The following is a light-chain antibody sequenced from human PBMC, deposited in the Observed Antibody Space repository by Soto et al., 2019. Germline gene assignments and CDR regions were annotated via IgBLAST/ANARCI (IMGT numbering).Light chain of an antibody. J-gene: IGKJ2*01. CDR2: GAS. CDR3: QQYNNWPPYT. V-gene: IGKV3-15*01. Sequence: LVMTQSPATRSVSPGESATLSCRASQSVVGNLAWYQQKPGQAPRRLIYGASSRATGSTARFSGSGSGTVVTLTISSLQSEDFAVYYCQQYNNWPPYTFGQGTQLEIK. CDR1: QSVVGN.